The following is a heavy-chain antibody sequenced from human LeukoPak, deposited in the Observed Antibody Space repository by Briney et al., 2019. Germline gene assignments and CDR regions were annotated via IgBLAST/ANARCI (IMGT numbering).Heavy chain of an antibody. Sequence: PSETLSLTCTVSGGSISSYYWSWIRQPPEKGLEWIGYIYYSGSTNYKSSLKSRVTISVDTSKNQFSLKLSSVTAADTAVYYCASLTPYYYDSSGPKGYFDYWGQGTLVTVPS. D-gene: IGHD3-22*01. CDR3: ASLTPYYYDSSGPKGYFDY. V-gene: IGHV4-59*01. J-gene: IGHJ4*02. CDR1: GGSISSYY. CDR2: IYYSGST.